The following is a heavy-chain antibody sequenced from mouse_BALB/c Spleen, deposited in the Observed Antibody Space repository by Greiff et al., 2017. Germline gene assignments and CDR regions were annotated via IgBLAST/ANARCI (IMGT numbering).Heavy chain of an antibody. D-gene: IGHD2-10*01. V-gene: IGHV7-3*02. J-gene: IGHJ1*01. CDR1: GFTFTDYY. Sequence: EVKLMESGGGLVQPGGSLRLSCATSGFTFTDYYMSWVRQPPGKALEWLGFIRNKANGYTTEYSASVKGRFTISRDNSQSILYLQMNTLRAEDSATYYCARAYYGNYYWYFDVWGAGTTVTVSS. CDR3: ARAYYGNYYWYFDV. CDR2: IRNKANGYTT.